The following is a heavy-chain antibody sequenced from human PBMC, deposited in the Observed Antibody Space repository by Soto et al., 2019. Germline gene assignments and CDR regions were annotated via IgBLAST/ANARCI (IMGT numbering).Heavy chain of an antibody. CDR1: GYSFTSYW. V-gene: IGHV5-51*01. CDR3: ARPMTTVTTAYYYGMDV. J-gene: IGHJ6*02. Sequence: GESLKISCKGSGYSFTSYWIGWVRQMPGKGLEWMGIIYPGDSDTRYSPSFQGQVTISADKSISTAYLQWSSLKASDTAMYYCARPMTTVTTAYYYGMDVWAKGPRSPSP. D-gene: IGHD4-17*01. CDR2: IYPGDSDT.